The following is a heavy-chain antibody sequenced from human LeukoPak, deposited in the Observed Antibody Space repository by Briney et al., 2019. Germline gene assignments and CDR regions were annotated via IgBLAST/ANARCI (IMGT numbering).Heavy chain of an antibody. CDR2: ISTTGRTI. CDR1: GFAFSGYE. Sequence: GGSLRLSCAASGFAFSGYEMNWVRQAPGKGLEWISYISTTGRTIYYADSVEGRFTISRDNAKNSLYLQMNSLRAEDTAVYYCARGDDYGDSLLAYWGQGTLVTVSS. CDR3: ARGDDYGDSLLAY. V-gene: IGHV3-48*03. J-gene: IGHJ4*02. D-gene: IGHD4-17*01.